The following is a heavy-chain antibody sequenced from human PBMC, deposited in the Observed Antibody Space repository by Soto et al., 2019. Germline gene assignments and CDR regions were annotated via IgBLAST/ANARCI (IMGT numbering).Heavy chain of an antibody. J-gene: IGHJ5*02. Sequence: EVQLVESGGGLVQPGGSLRLSCAASGFTFSSYWMSWVRQAPGKGLGWVANIKQDGSEKYYVDSVKGRFTISRDNAKNSLYLQMNSLRAEDTAVYYCARGLGIRGNWFDPWGQGTLVTVSS. V-gene: IGHV3-7*01. CDR3: ARGLGIRGNWFDP. D-gene: IGHD7-27*01. CDR1: GFTFSSYW. CDR2: IKQDGSEK.